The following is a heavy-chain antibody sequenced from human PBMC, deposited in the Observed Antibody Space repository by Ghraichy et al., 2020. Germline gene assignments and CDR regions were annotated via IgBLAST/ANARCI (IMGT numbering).Heavy chain of an antibody. J-gene: IGHJ6*02. Sequence: GGSLRLSCAASGFTFSSYSMNWVRQAPGKGLEWISSIGSSGYYIYYADSVKGRFTISRDNAKNLLYLQMNSLRAEDTAVYYCARDKYYDSSGYYYYYYGMDVWGQGTTVTVSS. V-gene: IGHV3-21*01. D-gene: IGHD3-22*01. CDR2: IGSSGYYI. CDR3: ARDKYYDSSGYYYYYYGMDV. CDR1: GFTFSSYS.